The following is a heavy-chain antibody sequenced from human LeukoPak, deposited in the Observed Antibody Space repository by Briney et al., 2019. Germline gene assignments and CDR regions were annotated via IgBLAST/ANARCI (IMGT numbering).Heavy chain of an antibody. V-gene: IGHV3-53*01. J-gene: IGHJ3*02. D-gene: IGHD3-16*02. CDR3: ARAHYDYVWGSYRYSPDAFDI. CDR2: IYGGGST. Sequence: GGSLRLSCAASGFTVSNSYMSWVRQAPGKGLEWVSVIYGGGSTYYADSVKGRFTISRDTSKNTLYLQMNSLRGEDTAVYYCARAHYDYVWGSYRYSPDAFDIWGQGTMVTVSS. CDR1: GFTVSNSY.